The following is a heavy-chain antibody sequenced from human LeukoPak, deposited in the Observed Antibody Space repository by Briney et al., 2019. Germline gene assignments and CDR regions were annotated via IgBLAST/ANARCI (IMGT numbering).Heavy chain of an antibody. CDR3: ASVSYYFDY. D-gene: IGHD1-26*01. CDR1: GGPIRSYY. Sequence: SETLSLTCTVSGGPIRSYYWSWMRQPPGKALEWIGHIYYSGSTNYNPSLKSRATISVDTSKNQFSLKLSSVTAADTAVYYCASVSYYFDYWGQGTLVTVSS. J-gene: IGHJ4*02. CDR2: IYYSGST. V-gene: IGHV4-59*08.